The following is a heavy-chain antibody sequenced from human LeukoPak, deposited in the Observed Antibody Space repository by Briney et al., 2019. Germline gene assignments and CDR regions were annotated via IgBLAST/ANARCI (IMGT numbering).Heavy chain of an antibody. D-gene: IGHD3-3*02. J-gene: IGHJ3*02. V-gene: IGHV3-43*02. CDR1: GFTFDDYA. CDR2: ISGDDADT. CDR3: AKNRKYSIIWDAVTLDGCDI. Sequence: GGSLRLSCAASGFTFDDYAMHWVRQAPGKGLEWVCLISGDDADTYYSDSVQGRFTIYRDNSKKSLYLQMNSLRTEDTAWYYCAKNRKYSIIWDAVTLDGCDIWGQGTMDTVSS.